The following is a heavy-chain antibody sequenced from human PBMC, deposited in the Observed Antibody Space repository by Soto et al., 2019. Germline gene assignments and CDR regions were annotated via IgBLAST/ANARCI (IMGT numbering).Heavy chain of an antibody. CDR1: GGSFSGYY. J-gene: IGHJ5*02. CDR3: ARGPNYDFWSA. Sequence: QVQLQQWGAGQLKPSGTLSPTCAGYGGSFSGYYWSWIRKAPEKGLEYIGAITHSGNINYNPSLKNRVTISVDTSEKHFSLNMSSVTAADTAVYYCARGPNYDFWSAWGQGSLVTVSS. D-gene: IGHD3-3*01. CDR2: ITHSGNI. V-gene: IGHV4-34*01.